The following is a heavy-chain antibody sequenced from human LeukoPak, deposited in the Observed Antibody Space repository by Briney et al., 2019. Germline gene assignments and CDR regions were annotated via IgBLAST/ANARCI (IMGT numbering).Heavy chain of an antibody. D-gene: IGHD3-10*01. CDR1: GGSISSSSYY. J-gene: IGHJ4*02. V-gene: IGHV4-39*01. CDR2: IYYSGST. Sequence: SETLSLTCTVSGGSISSSSYYWGWIRQPPGKGLEWIGSIYYSGSTYYNPSLKSRVTISVDTPKNQFSLKLSSVTAADTAVYYCARDTYYYGSGSYDYWGQGTLVTVSS. CDR3: ARDTYYYGSGSYDY.